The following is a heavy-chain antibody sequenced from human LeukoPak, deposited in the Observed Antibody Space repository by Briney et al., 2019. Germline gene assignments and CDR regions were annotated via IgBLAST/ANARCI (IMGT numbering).Heavy chain of an antibody. CDR3: ARGGVLKSVDY. V-gene: IGHV4-39*07. D-gene: IGHD3-16*01. CDR2: IYYSGST. J-gene: IGHJ4*02. Sequence: SETLSLTCTVSGGSISSSSYYWGWIRQPPGKGLEWIGSIYYSGSTYYNPSLKSRLTISVDTSKNQFSLKLSSATAADTAVYYCARGGVLKSVDYWGQGTLVTVSS. CDR1: GGSISSSSYY.